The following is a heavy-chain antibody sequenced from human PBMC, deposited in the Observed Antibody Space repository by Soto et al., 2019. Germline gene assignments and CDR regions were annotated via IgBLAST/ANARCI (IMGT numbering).Heavy chain of an antibody. D-gene: IGHD1-26*01. V-gene: IGHV1-69*01. CDR3: ARGPLYDLESGMYWYFDL. Sequence: QVQLVQSGAEVRKSGSSVKVSCKLSGASFDSYTITWVQQAPGQGPEWMGGIIPIFGTTNYPQKFQGRLTITPVGFMSEAYMDLSSLTSVETAVYYCARGPLYDLESGMYWYFDLWGRGTLVTVSS. CDR2: IIPIFGTT. J-gene: IGHJ2*01. CDR1: GASFDSYT.